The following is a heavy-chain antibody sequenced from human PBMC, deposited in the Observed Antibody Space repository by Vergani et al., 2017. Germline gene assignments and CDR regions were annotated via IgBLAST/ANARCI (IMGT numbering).Heavy chain of an antibody. Sequence: QVQLVESGGGVVQPGRSLRLSCAASGFTFSSYGMHWVRQAPGKGLEWVAVISYDGSNKYYADSVKGRFTISRDNSKNTLYLQMNSLRAEDTAVYYCARVWLLEYSSSYRDRPSDYWGQGTLVTVSS. CDR2: ISYDGSNK. V-gene: IGHV3-30*03. CDR3: ARVWLLEYSSSYRDRPSDY. CDR1: GFTFSSYG. D-gene: IGHD6-6*01. J-gene: IGHJ4*02.